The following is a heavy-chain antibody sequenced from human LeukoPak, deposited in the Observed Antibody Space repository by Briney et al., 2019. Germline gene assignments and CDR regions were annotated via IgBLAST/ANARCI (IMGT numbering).Heavy chain of an antibody. CDR3: ICLTDPFDY. V-gene: IGHV3-49*04. CDR1: GFTFGAHS. Sequence: PGGSLRLSCTGSGFTFGAHSMAWVRQAPGKGPEWVGFIRGKAYGGATGYTASVKGRFTISRDDSKSIVYLQMNSLRTEDTAVYYCICLTDPFDYWGQGSLATVSS. CDR2: IRGKAYGGAT. J-gene: IGHJ4*02.